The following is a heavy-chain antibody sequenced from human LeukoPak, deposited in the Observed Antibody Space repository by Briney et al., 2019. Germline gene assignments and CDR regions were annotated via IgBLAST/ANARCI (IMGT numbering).Heavy chain of an antibody. J-gene: IGHJ6*04. CDR2: ISGSGSGT. Sequence: GGSLRLSCAASGFTFSSYWMTWVRQAPGQGLEWVSSISGSGSGTYYADSVKGRFTISRDNSKNTLYLQMNSLRAEDTAVYYCAELGITMIGGVWGKGTTVTISS. CDR3: AELGITMIGGV. CDR1: GFTFSSYW. V-gene: IGHV3-23*01. D-gene: IGHD3-10*02.